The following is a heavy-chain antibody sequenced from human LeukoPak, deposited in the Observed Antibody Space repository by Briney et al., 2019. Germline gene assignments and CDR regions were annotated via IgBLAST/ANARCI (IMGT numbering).Heavy chain of an antibody. V-gene: IGHV1-18*04. CDR3: ARSNSVIAARLFYYYMDV. CDR2: ISAYNGNT. CDR1: GYTFTGYY. Sequence: ASVKVSCKASGYTFTGYYMHWVRQAPGQGLEWMGWISAYNGNTNYAQKLQGRVTMTTDTSTSTAYMELRSLRSDDTAVYYCARSNSVIAARLFYYYMDVWGKGTTVTVSS. D-gene: IGHD6-6*01. J-gene: IGHJ6*03.